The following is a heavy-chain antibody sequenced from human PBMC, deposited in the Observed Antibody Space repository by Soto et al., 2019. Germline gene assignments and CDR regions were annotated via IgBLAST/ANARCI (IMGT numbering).Heavy chain of an antibody. CDR2: ILPIFETP. Sequence: QVQLVQSGAEVKKPGSSVKVSCKASGGSFSNYAISWVRQAPGQGLEWMGGILPIFETPNYAQKFQGRLTITADESTSTAYMQLNNLESEDTALYFWATPPHTAGNPAFDPWGQGTLAPVSS. CDR3: ATPPHTAGNPAFDP. V-gene: IGHV1-69*12. J-gene: IGHJ5*02. D-gene: IGHD4-4*01. CDR1: GGSFSNYA.